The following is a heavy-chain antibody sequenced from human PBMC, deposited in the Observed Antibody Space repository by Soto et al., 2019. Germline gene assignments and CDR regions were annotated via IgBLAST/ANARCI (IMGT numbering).Heavy chain of an antibody. CDR2: IYWDDDK. Sequence: SGPTLVKPTQTLTLTCTFSGFSLSTSGVGVGWIRQPPGKALEWLALIYWDDDKRYSPSLKSRLTITKDTSKNQVVLTMTNMDPVDTATYYCAHLGRITMVRGVTTPHYYYYYMDVWGKGTTVTVSS. CDR3: AHLGRITMVRGVTTPHYYYYYMDV. V-gene: IGHV2-5*02. J-gene: IGHJ6*03. D-gene: IGHD3-10*01. CDR1: GFSLSTSGVG.